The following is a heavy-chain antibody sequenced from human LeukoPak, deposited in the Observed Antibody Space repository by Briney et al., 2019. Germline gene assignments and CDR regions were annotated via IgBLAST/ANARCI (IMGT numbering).Heavy chain of an antibody. J-gene: IGHJ4*02. V-gene: IGHV3-30-3*01. Sequence: QPGGSLRLSCAASGFTFSSYAMHWVRQAPGKGLEWVAVISYDGSNKYYADSVKGRFTISRDNSKNTLYLQMNSLRAEDTAVYYCAKVEFGEYDYWGQGTLVTVSS. CDR3: AKVEFGEYDY. CDR2: ISYDGSNK. CDR1: GFTFSSYA. D-gene: IGHD3-10*01.